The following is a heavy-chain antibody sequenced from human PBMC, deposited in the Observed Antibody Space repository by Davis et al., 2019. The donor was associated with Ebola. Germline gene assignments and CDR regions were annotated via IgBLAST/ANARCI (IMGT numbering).Heavy chain of an antibody. J-gene: IGHJ3*02. V-gene: IGHV1-2*02. CDR3: ARDPGDAGEGMAIHSAFDI. Sequence: ASVKVSCKASGYTFTGYYMHWVRQAPGQGLEWMGWINPNSGGTNYAQKFQGRVTMTRDTSISTAYMELSRLRSDDTAVYYCARDPGDAGEGMAIHSAFDIWGQGTMVTVSS. D-gene: IGHD5-24*01. CDR2: INPNSGGT. CDR1: GYTFTGYY.